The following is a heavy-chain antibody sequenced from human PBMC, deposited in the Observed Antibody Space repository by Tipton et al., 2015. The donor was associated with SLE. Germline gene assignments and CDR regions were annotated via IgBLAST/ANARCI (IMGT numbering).Heavy chain of an antibody. CDR2: IVGSGVNI. CDR1: GFTFSNYA. Sequence: SLRLSCAASGFTFSNYALSWVRQGPGKGLEWVSTIVGSGVNIYYAESVKGRFTISRDNSKNTVYLQMNSLRAEDTAVYYCAKVEVYYFDYWGQGTLVTVSS. CDR3: AKVEVYYFDY. J-gene: IGHJ4*02. V-gene: IGHV3-23*01.